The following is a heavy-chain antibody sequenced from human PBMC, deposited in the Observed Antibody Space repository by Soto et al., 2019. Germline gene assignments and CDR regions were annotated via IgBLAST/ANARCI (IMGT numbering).Heavy chain of an antibody. J-gene: IGHJ6*03. CDR3: ATGSNPPTTPGPRSRGYYYYYMDV. V-gene: IGHV3-21*02. CDR1: GFTFSTYS. Sequence: EVQLVESGGGLVKPGGSLTLSCAASGFTFSTYSMNWVRQAPGKGLEWVSSISSRSDYIYYGDSVQGRFTISRDNAKKSLFLLVISRRAEDTAVYFCATGSNPPTTPGPRSRGYYYYYMDVWGRGTTVTVAS. CDR2: ISSRSDYI. D-gene: IGHD4-17*01.